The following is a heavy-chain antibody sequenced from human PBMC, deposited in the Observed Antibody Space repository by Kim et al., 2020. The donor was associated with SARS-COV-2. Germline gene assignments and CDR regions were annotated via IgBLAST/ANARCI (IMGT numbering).Heavy chain of an antibody. D-gene: IGHD2-2*01. J-gene: IGHJ6*02. CDR2: ISSSSRYT. CDR1: GFTFSDYY. CDR3: ARVKCSSTSCGYVYYYYYGMDL. V-gene: IGHV3-11*05. Sequence: GGSLRLSCAASGFTFSDYYMSWIRQAPGKGLEWVSYISSSSRYTNYADSVKGRFTISRDNAKNSLYLQMNSLRAEDTAVYYCARVKCSSTSCGYVYYYYYGMDLWGQGTTVTVSS.